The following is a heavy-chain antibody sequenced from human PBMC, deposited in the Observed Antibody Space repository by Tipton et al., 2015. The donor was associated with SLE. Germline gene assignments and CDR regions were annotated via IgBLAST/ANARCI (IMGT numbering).Heavy chain of an antibody. CDR1: GGSISSSSYY. CDR3: AREEYSSGWLAY. V-gene: IGHV4-39*07. D-gene: IGHD6-19*01. Sequence: TLSLTCTVSGGSISSSSYYWGWIRQPPGKGLEWIGSIYYSGSTNYNPSLKSRVTISVDTSKNQFSLKLSSVTAADTAVYYCAREEYSSGWLAYWGQGTLVTVSS. J-gene: IGHJ4*02. CDR2: IYYSGST.